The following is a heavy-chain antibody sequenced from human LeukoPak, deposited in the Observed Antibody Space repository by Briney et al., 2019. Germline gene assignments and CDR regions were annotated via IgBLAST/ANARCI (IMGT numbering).Heavy chain of an antibody. V-gene: IGHV3-11*01. D-gene: IGHD2-15*01. J-gene: IGHJ4*02. CDR3: ARDLRECSGGSCYIFDY. CDR1: GFTVSSNY. Sequence: SGGSLRLSCAASGFTVSSNYMSWVRQAPGKGLEWVSYISSSGSTIFYADSVRGRFTISRDNAKNSLFLQMNSLRAEDTAVYYCARDLRECSGGSCYIFDYWGQGTLVTVSS. CDR2: ISSSGSTI.